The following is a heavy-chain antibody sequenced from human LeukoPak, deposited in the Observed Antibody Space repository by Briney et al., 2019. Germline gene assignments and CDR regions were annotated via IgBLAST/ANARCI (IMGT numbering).Heavy chain of an antibody. CDR1: GYTFSSYD. V-gene: IGHV1-8*03. J-gene: IGHJ3*02. D-gene: IGHD6-19*01. CDR3: ASEIGMYKSGWI. Sequence: ASVKVSCKASGYTFSSYDINWVRQATGQGLEWMGWMNPNSGNTGYAQKFQDRVTITRDTSASTAYMELSSLRSEDTAVYYCASEIGMYKSGWIWGQGTMVTVSS. CDR2: MNPNSGNT.